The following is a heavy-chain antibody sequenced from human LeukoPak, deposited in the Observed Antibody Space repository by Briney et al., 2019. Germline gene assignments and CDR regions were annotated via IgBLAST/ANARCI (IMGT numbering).Heavy chain of an antibody. Sequence: GGSLRLSCAASGFTFDDYAMHWVRQAPGKGLEWVSAISGSGGSTYYADSVKGRFTISRDNSKNTLYLQMNSLRAEDTAVYYCAKYPYSSGWDHFDYWGQGTLVTVSS. CDR3: AKYPYSSGWDHFDY. D-gene: IGHD6-19*01. J-gene: IGHJ4*02. CDR1: GFTFDDYA. V-gene: IGHV3-23*01. CDR2: ISGSGGST.